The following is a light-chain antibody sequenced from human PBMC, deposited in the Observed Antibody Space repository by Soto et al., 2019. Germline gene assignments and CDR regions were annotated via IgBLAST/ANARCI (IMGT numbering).Light chain of an antibody. Sequence: EIVLTQSPATLSLSPGERATLSCRASQSVSSDLAWYQQKPGQAPRLLIYDASNRATGIPARFSGSGSGTNFALPISSLEPEDFGVYYCQQRSNWPLTFGPGTKVDI. CDR3: QQRSNWPLT. V-gene: IGKV3-11*01. CDR2: DAS. CDR1: QSVSSD. J-gene: IGKJ3*01.